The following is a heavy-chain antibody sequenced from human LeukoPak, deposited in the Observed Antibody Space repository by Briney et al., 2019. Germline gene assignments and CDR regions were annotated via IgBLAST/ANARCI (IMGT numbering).Heavy chain of an antibody. D-gene: IGHD2-21*01. CDR2: INPNSGGT. V-gene: IGHV1-2*06. CDR3: AREGGIGQYYFDY. Sequence: ASVKVSCKASGYTFTCYYMHWVRQAPGQGLEWMGRINPNSGGTNYAQKFQGRVTMTRDTSISTAYMELSRLRSDDTAVYYCAREGGIGQYYFDYWGQGTLVTVSS. J-gene: IGHJ4*02. CDR1: GYTFTCYY.